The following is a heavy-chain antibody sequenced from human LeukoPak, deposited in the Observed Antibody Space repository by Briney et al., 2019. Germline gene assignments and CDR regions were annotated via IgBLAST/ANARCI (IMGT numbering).Heavy chain of an antibody. J-gene: IGHJ4*02. Sequence: HPGGSLRLSCAASGFTFSSYWIHWVRHAPGKGLVWVSRTNSDGSSTSYAASVKGRFTISRDNVKNTVYLQMNSLRAEDTAVYYCTREGAGNSFGQFDSSGQGTLVTVCS. D-gene: IGHD5-18*01. V-gene: IGHV3-74*01. CDR3: TREGAGNSFGQFDS. CDR2: TNSDGSST. CDR1: GFTFSSYW.